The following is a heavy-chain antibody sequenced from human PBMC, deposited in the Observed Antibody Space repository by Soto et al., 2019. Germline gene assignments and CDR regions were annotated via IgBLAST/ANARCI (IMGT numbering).Heavy chain of an antibody. Sequence: QVQPVQSGAEVKKPGASVKVSCKASGYTFTDYYIHWVRQAPGQGLEWMGRINPNSGGTDYAQKFQGWVTMTRDTSITTAYMELSRLKSDGTAVYYCARVRRNYYGMDVWGQGTTVTVS. CDR3: ARVRRNYYGMDV. CDR1: GYTFTDYY. V-gene: IGHV1-2*04. CDR2: INPNSGGT. J-gene: IGHJ6*02.